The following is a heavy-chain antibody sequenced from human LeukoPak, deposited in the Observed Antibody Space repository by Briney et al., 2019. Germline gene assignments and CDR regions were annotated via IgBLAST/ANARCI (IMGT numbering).Heavy chain of an antibody. D-gene: IGHD1-7*01. CDR2: IYYSGST. CDR1: GGSISSSSYY. V-gene: IGHV4-39*07. Sequence: SETLSLTCTVSGGSISSSSYYWGWIRQPPGKGLEWIGSIYYSGSTYYNPSLKSRVTISVDTSKNQFSLKLSSVTAADTAVYYCARDLGDWNYVGRYYYMDVWGKGTTVTVSS. CDR3: ARDLGDWNYVGRYYYMDV. J-gene: IGHJ6*03.